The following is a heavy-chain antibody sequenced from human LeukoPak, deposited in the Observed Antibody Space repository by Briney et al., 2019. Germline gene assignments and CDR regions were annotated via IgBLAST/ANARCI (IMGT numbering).Heavy chain of an antibody. CDR1: GYAFSNYG. Sequence: ASVKVSCKPSGYAFSNYGISWVRQAPGQGLEWMGWITAYNGNRLYAQRFQGRITLTTDTSTSTSYMELRSLEYDDTAIYYCARDNDKVVDHWGQGTLVTVSS. CDR3: ARDNDKVVDH. V-gene: IGHV1-18*01. J-gene: IGHJ4*01. CDR2: ITAYNGNR. D-gene: IGHD1-1*01.